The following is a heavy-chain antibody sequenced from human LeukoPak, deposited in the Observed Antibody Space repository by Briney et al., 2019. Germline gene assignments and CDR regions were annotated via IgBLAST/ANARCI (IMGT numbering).Heavy chain of an antibody. V-gene: IGHV3-7*01. CDR3: ARDDGVLRFDP. CDR1: GFTFSNYF. D-gene: IGHD3-10*01. Sequence: GGSLRLSCAASGFTFSNYFMSWVSQAPGKGLEWVANIKQDGSEKYYVDSAKGRFTISRDNAKNSLYLQMNSLRAEDTAVYYCARDDGVLRFDPWGQGTLVTVSS. CDR2: IKQDGSEK. J-gene: IGHJ5*02.